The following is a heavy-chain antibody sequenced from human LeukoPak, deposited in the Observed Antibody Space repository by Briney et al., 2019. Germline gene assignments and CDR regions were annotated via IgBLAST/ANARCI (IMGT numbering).Heavy chain of an antibody. CDR2: IIPIFGTA. CDR3: ARAPFNYYGSGSPS. CDR1: GGTFSSYA. Sequence: SVKVSCNASGGTFSSYAISWVRQAPGQGLEWMGGIIPIFGTANYAQKFQGRVTITADKSTSTAYMELSSLRSEDTAVYYCARAPFNYYGSGSPSWGQGTLVTVSS. D-gene: IGHD3-10*01. V-gene: IGHV1-69*06. J-gene: IGHJ4*02.